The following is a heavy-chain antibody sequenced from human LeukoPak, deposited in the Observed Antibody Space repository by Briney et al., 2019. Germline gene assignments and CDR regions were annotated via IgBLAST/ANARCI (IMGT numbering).Heavy chain of an antibody. Sequence: GGSLRLSYAASGFTFSSYGMHWVRQAPGKGLEWVAFIRYDGSNKYYADSVKGRFTISRDNSKNTLYLQMNSLRAEDTAVYYCAKDPYTMVRGVIAPFDYWGQGTLVTVSS. V-gene: IGHV3-30*02. CDR1: GFTFSSYG. CDR2: IRYDGSNK. CDR3: AKDPYTMVRGVIAPFDY. D-gene: IGHD3-10*01. J-gene: IGHJ4*02.